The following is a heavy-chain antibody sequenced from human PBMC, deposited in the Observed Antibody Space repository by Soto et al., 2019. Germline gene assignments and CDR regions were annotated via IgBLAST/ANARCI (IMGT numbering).Heavy chain of an antibody. CDR3: ARGHPFDY. CDR2: ISYSGST. Sequence: PSETLSLTCTVSDGSIGSYYWSWIRQPPGKGLEWIAYISYSGSTNYNPSLKNRVTTSLNTSKSQLYLRLTSVTAADTAVYFCARGHPFDYWGQAAPVTVSS. CDR1: DGSIGSYY. V-gene: IGHV4-59*12. J-gene: IGHJ4*02.